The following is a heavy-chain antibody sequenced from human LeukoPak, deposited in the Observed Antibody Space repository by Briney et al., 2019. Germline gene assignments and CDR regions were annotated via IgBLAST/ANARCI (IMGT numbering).Heavy chain of an antibody. J-gene: IGHJ6*02. CDR2: ISAYNANT. CDR3: ARDGERIQLWSPYYYYGMDV. D-gene: IGHD5-18*01. V-gene: IGHV1-18*01. Sequence: ASVKVSCKASGYTFTSYGISWVRQAPGQALEWTGWISAYNANTNYAQKLQGRVTMTTDTSTSTAYMELRSLRSDDTAVYYCARDGERIQLWSPYYYYGMDVWGQGTTVTVSS. CDR1: GYTFTSYG.